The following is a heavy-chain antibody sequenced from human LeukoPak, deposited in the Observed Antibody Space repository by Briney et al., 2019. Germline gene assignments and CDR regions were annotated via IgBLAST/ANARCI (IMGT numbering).Heavy chain of an antibody. Sequence: GGSPRLSCAASGFTFSSYWMSWVRQAPGKGLEWVANIKQDGSEKYYVDSVKGRFTISRDNAKNSLYLQMNSLRAEDTAVYYCARRMCSGGSCYNYFDYWGQGTLVTVSS. CDR3: ARRMCSGGSCYNYFDY. J-gene: IGHJ4*02. V-gene: IGHV3-7*01. CDR1: GFTFSSYW. CDR2: IKQDGSEK. D-gene: IGHD2-15*01.